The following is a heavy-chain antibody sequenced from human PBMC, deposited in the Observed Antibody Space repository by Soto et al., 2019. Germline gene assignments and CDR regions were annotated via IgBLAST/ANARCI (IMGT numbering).Heavy chain of an antibody. J-gene: IGHJ6*04. CDR2: ISGSGGST. V-gene: IGHV3-23*01. CDR3: AKSGLGAAAGLDYYYYGMDV. D-gene: IGHD6-13*01. Sequence: GGSLRLSCAASGFTFSSYAMSWVRQAPGKGLEWVSAISGSGGSTYYADSVKGRFTISRDNSKNTLYLQMNSLRAEDTAVYYCAKSGLGAAAGLDYYYYGMDVWGKGTTVTV. CDR1: GFTFSSYA.